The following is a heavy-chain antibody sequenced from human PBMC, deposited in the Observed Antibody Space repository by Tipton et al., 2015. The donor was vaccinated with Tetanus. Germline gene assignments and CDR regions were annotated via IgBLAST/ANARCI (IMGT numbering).Heavy chain of an antibody. CDR2: IHDSGTT. D-gene: IGHD3-22*01. J-gene: IGHJ4*02. Sequence: TLSLTCAVSGASISPYYWSWIRQPPGKGLEWIGSIHDSGTTNYNPSLKSRLTMSVDTSNNLFSLKLTSVTAADTAVYYCARGGDTYFGSSCFYDWWGQGTRVTVSS. CDR1: GASISPYY. V-gene: IGHV4-59*01. CDR3: ARGGDTYFGSSCFYDW.